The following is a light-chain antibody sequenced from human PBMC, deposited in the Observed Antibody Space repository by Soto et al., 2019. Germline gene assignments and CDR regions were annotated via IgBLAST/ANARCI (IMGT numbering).Light chain of an antibody. J-gene: IGLJ3*02. CDR1: TSNIGSNA. CDR2: SNN. CDR3: ATWDDSLTGWV. V-gene: IGLV1-44*01. Sequence: QSVLTQPPSASGTPGQRVTISCSGSTSNIGSNAVDWYQQHPGTAPKVLIYSNNQRPAGVPDRIFGSRSGTSASLAITGLQSEDEADYYCATWDDSLTGWVFGGGTKLTVL.